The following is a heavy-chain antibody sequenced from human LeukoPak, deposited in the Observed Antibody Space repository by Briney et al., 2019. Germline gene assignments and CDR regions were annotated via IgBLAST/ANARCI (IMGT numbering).Heavy chain of an antibody. D-gene: IGHD6-13*01. CDR1: GGSIGTYY. J-gene: IGHJ4*02. CDR2: IHYSGST. CDR3: AREYSSFEY. V-gene: IGHV4-59*01. Sequence: SETLSLTCTVSGGSIGTYYWSWIRQPPGKGLEWIGYIHYSGSTDYNPSLRSRVTISVDTSKNQLSLKLTSVTAADTAVYYCAREYSSFEYWGQGTLVTVSS.